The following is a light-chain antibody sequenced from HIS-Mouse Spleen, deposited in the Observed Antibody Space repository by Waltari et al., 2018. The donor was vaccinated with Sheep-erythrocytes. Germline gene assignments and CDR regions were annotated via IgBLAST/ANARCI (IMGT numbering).Light chain of an antibody. J-gene: IGLJ1*01. V-gene: IGLV2-11*01. CDR1: SSYVGGYNY. CDR3: CSYAGSYNHV. Sequence: QSALTQPRSVSGSPRQSVTISRPGTSSYVGGYNYVSWYQQHPGKAPKLMIYDVSKRPSGVPDRFSGSKSGNTASLTISGLQAEDEADYYCCSYAGSYNHVFATGTKVTVL. CDR2: DVS.